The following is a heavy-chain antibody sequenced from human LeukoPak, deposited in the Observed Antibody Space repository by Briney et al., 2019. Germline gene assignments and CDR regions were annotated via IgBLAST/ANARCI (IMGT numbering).Heavy chain of an antibody. D-gene: IGHD1-26*01. CDR3: ASDYSGSLP. CDR2: ISYDGSNK. J-gene: IGHJ4*02. V-gene: IGHV3-30*04. CDR1: GFTFSSYA. Sequence: GGSLRLSCAASGFTFSSYAMHWVRQAPGKGLEWVAVISYDGSNKYYADSVKGQFTISRDNSKNTLYLQMNSLRAEDTAVYYCASDYSGSLPWGQGTLVTVSS.